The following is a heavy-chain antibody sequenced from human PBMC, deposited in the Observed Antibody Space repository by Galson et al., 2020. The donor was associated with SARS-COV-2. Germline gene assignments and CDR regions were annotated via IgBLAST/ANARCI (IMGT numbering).Heavy chain of an antibody. CDR1: GGSISSGGYY. J-gene: IGHJ3*02. Sequence: SETLSLTCTVSGGSISSGGYYWSWIRQHPGKGLEWIGYIYYSGSTYYNPSLKSRVTISVDTSKNQFSLKLSSVTAADTAVYYCARDSAGYSYGYSLGRAFDIWGQGTMVTVSS. CDR2: IYYSGST. V-gene: IGHV4-31*03. CDR3: ARDSAGYSYGYSLGRAFDI. D-gene: IGHD5-18*01.